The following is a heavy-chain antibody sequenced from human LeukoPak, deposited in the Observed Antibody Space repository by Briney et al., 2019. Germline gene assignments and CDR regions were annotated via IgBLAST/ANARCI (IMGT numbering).Heavy chain of an antibody. D-gene: IGHD3-10*01. V-gene: IGHV3-21*01. Sequence: AGGSLRLSCAASGFTFSSYTMNWVRQAPGKGLEWVSSITRTSNYIYYADSVKGRFTISRDNAKNSLFLQMNSLRAEDTAVYYCARGLGFGLMDVWGKGTTVTISS. CDR1: GFTFSSYT. CDR2: ITRTSNYI. CDR3: ARGLGFGLMDV. J-gene: IGHJ6*04.